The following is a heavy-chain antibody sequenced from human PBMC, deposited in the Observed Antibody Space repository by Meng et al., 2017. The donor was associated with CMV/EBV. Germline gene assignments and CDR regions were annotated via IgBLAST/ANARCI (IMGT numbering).Heavy chain of an antibody. CDR3: ARQWDYGYNSLDY. D-gene: IGHD3-16*01. Sequence: GGSLRLSCAASGFNCRSHDMHWVRQTPGKGLEWVSSIGSGGDRYYAASVKGRFTISRENAKNSFSLQMNSLRVGDTAVYYCARQWDYGYNSLDYWGQGTLVTVSS. CDR1: GFNCRSHD. J-gene: IGHJ4*02. V-gene: IGHV3-13*01. CDR2: IGSGGDR.